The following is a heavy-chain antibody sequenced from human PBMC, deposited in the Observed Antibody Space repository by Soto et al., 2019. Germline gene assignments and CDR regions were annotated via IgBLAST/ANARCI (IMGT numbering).Heavy chain of an antibody. V-gene: IGHV4-30-4*01. Sequence: SETLSLTCTVSGDSISSDGYHWSWIRQAPGKGLEWIGYIYNGGRTFYRPSLESRINMSLDATKNSYSLGLTSVTAADTAVYYCARAPVGMDSINFFDHWGQGMLVTVSS. CDR2: IYNGGRT. CDR1: GDSISSDGYH. J-gene: IGHJ4*02. D-gene: IGHD2-8*01. CDR3: ARAPVGMDSINFFDH.